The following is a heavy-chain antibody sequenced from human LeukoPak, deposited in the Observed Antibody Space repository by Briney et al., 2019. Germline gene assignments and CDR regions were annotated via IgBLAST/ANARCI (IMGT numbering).Heavy chain of an antibody. D-gene: IGHD4-17*01. CDR2: IIPIFGTA. V-gene: IGHV1-69*13. CDR3: ARVRPNDYGDYVYWFDP. Sequence: SVKVSCKASGGTFSSYAISWVRQAPGQGLEWMGGIIPIFGTANYAQKFQGRVTITADESTSTAYMELSSLRSEDTAVYYCARVRPNDYGDYVYWFDPWGQGTLVTVSS. J-gene: IGHJ5*02. CDR1: GGTFSSYA.